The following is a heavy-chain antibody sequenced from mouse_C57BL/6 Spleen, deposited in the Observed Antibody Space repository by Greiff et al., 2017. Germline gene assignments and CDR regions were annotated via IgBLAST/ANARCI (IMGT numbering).Heavy chain of an antibody. CDR3: AREGLYWAYYFDY. CDR2: INPNNGGT. Sequence: VQLQQSGPELVKPGASVKMSCKASGYTFTDYNMHWVKQSHGKSLEWIGYINPNNGGTSYNQKFKGKATLTVNKSSSTAYMELRSLTSEDSAVYYCAREGLYWAYYFDYWGQGTTLTVSS. V-gene: IGHV1-22*01. J-gene: IGHJ2*01. CDR1: GYTFTDYN. D-gene: IGHD6-1*01.